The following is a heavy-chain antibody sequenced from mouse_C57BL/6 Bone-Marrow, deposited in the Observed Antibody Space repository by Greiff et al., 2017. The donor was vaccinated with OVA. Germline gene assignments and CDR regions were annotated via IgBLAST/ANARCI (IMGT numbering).Heavy chain of an antibody. CDR2: IDPSDSYT. CDR1: GYTFTSYW. V-gene: IGHV1-50*01. Sequence: VQLQQPGAELVKPGASVKLSCKASGYTFTSYWMQWVKQRPGQGLEWIGEIDPSDSYTNYNQKFKGKATLTVDTSSSTAYMQLSSLTSEDSAVYYWARENYGKPYAMDYWGQGTSVTVSS. CDR3: ARENYGKPYAMDY. D-gene: IGHD2-1*01. J-gene: IGHJ4*01.